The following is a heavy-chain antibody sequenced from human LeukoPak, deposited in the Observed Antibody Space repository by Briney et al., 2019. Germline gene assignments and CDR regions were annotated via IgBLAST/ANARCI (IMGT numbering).Heavy chain of an antibody. CDR3: ARSKGSIAAADNYYYYYMDV. D-gene: IGHD6-13*01. CDR2: IVPIFGTA. J-gene: IGHJ6*03. CDR1: GGIFSSYA. V-gene: IGHV1-69*13. Sequence: SVKVCCKAAGGIFSSYAISWVGQAPGQGLEWMGGIVPIFGTANYAQKFQGRVTITADESTSTAYMELSSLRSEDTAVYYCARSKGSIAAADNYYYYYMDVWGKGTTVTVSS.